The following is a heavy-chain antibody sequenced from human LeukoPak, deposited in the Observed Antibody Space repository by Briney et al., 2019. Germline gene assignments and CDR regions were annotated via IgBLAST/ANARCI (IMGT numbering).Heavy chain of an antibody. Sequence: SETLSLTCTVSGGSISSGGYYWGWLRQHPGTGLEWIGYIYYSGSTYYNPSLKSRVTISVNTSKNQFSLKLSSVTAADTAVYYCASNDSSGYPRVFQHWGQGTLVTVSS. J-gene: IGHJ1*01. CDR1: GGSISSGGYY. CDR2: IYYSGST. CDR3: ASNDSSGYPRVFQH. V-gene: IGHV4-31*03. D-gene: IGHD3-22*01.